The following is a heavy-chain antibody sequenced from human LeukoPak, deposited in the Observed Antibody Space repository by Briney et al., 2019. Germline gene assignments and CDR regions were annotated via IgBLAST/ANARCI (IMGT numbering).Heavy chain of an antibody. D-gene: IGHD5-18*01. J-gene: IGHJ4*02. CDR1: GYTLTELS. V-gene: IGHV1-24*01. CDR3: ARRGYSYGQGAPWGD. CDR2: FDPEDGET. Sequence: ASVKVSCKVSGYTLTELSMHWVRQAPGKGLEWVGGFDPEDGETIYAQKFQGRVTMTGNTSISTAYMELSSLRSEDTAIYYCARRGYSYGQGAPWGDWGQGTLVTVSS.